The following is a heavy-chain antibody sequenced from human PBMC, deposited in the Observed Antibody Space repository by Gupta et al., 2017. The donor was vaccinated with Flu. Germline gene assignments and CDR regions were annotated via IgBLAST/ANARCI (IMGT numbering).Heavy chain of an antibody. J-gene: IGHJ4*02. CDR2: ISYDGGRI. CDR1: GFSFSSYA. Sequence: ASGFSFSSYAMYWVRQAPGKGLEWVAVISYDGGRIDYADSVKGRFTISRENSKNTLYRQMNSLRADDTAVDDCAGYGDFASWGQGALVTVSS. D-gene: IGHD4-17*01. CDR3: AGYGDFAS. V-gene: IGHV3-30-3*01.